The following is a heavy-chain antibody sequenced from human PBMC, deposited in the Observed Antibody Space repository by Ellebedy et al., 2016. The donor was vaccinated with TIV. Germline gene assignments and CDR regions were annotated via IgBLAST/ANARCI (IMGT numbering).Heavy chain of an antibody. CDR2: IYSGGST. D-gene: IGHD5-24*01. Sequence: GGSLRLXXAASGFSVSSNYMSWVRQAPGKGLEWVSVIYSGGSTYYADSVKGRFTISRDNSKNTLYLQMNSLRAEDTAVYYCAKFFRARWLQYEFDYWGQGTLVTVSS. CDR1: GFSVSSNY. V-gene: IGHV3-53*01. CDR3: AKFFRARWLQYEFDY. J-gene: IGHJ4*02.